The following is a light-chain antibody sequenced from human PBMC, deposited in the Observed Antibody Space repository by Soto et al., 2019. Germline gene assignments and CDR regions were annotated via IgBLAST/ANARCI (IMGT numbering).Light chain of an antibody. CDR1: SSDVGGYNY. J-gene: IGLJ2*01. CDR2: DVN. CDR3: SSFTVSGPI. Sequence: QSVLTQPASVSGSPGQSISISCTGTSSDVGGYNYVSWYQQHPGKAPKLMIYDVNIRPSGVSDRFSGSKSGNTASLTISGLQAEDEADYFCSSFTVSGPIFGGGTKLTVL. V-gene: IGLV2-14*03.